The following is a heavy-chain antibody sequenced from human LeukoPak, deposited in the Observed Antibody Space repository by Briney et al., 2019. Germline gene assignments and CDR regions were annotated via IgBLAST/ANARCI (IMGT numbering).Heavy chain of an antibody. CDR1: GFTFSSYS. J-gene: IGHJ4*02. CDR2: INHNSSTI. D-gene: IGHD6-13*01. Sequence: GGSLRLSCAASGFTFSSYSMNWVRQAPGKGLEWLSYINHNSSTIYYADSVKGRFTVSRDNAKNSLYLQMNSLRAEDTAVYHCAREGGTYSSSWYRAPFDYWGQGTLVTVSS. V-gene: IGHV3-48*04. CDR3: AREGGTYSSSWYRAPFDY.